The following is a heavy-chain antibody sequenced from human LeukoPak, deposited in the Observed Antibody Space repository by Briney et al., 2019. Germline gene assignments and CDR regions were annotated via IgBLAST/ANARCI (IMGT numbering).Heavy chain of an antibody. CDR1: GFTFSGSA. Sequence: PGGSLRLSCAASGFTFSGSAIHWVRQASGKGLEWVGRIRDKANSYATAYIASVKGRFTISRDDSKNTAYLQMSSLKTEDTAVYYCARLFSARGGFDYRGQGTLVTVSS. CDR2: IRDKANSYAT. J-gene: IGHJ4*02. V-gene: IGHV3-73*01. D-gene: IGHD2-15*01. CDR3: ARLFSARGGFDY.